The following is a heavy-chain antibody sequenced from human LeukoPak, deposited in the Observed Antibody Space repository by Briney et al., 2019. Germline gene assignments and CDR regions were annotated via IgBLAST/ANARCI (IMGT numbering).Heavy chain of an antibody. V-gene: IGHV3-23*01. CDR3: XXXXXXXXXSSGYHGEAFDI. J-gene: IGHJ3*02. CDR2: ISGSGGST. Sequence: GGSLRLSCAASGFTFSSYAMSWVRQAPGKGLEWVSAISGSGGSTYYADSVKGRFTISRDNSKNTLYLQMNSLRAEDTAVYYCXXXXXXXXXSSGYHGEAFDIWGQGTMVTVSS. CDR1: GFTFSSYA. D-gene: IGHD3-22*01.